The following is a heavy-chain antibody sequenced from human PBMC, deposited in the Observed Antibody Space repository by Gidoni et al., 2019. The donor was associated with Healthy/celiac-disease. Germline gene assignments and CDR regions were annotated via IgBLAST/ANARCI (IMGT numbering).Heavy chain of an antibody. CDR3: AKVIHTYYYDSETGTDAFDI. V-gene: IGHV3-9*01. CDR1: GFTVADYA. CDR2: ISWNSCSI. J-gene: IGHJ3*02. D-gene: IGHD3-22*01. Sequence: EVQLVESEGGLVQHGRSLRLSCAASGFTVADYAMHWVRQAPGKGLEWVSGISWNSCSIGYADSVKGRFTISRDNAKNSLYLQMNSLRAEDTALYYCAKVIHTYYYDSETGTDAFDIWGQGTMVTVSS.